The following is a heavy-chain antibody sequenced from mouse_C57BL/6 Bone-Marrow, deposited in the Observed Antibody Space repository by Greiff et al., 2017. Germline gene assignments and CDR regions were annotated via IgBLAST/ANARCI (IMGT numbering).Heavy chain of an antibody. CDR1: GYTFTSYG. D-gene: IGHD2-4*01. J-gene: IGHJ4*01. V-gene: IGHV1-81*01. CDR2: IYPRSGNT. CDR3: ASPLYYEDY. Sequence: VQLQQSGAELARPGASVKLSCKASGYTFTSYGISWVKQRTGQGLELIGEIYPRSGNTYYNEKFKGKATLTADKSSSTAYMELRSLTSEDSAVYFCASPLYYEDYWGQGTSGTVSS.